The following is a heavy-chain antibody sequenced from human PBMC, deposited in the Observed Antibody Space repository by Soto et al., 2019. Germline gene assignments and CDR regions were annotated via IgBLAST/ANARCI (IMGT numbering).Heavy chain of an antibody. Sequence: GASVKVSCKASGYTFTSYDINWVRQAPGQGLEWMGGIIPIFGTANYAQKFQGRVTITADESTSTAYMELSSLRSEDTAVYYCARGGSLITMIPWFDPWGQGTLVTVSS. V-gene: IGHV1-69*13. D-gene: IGHD3-22*01. CDR3: ARGGSLITMIPWFDP. CDR1: GYTFTSYD. J-gene: IGHJ5*02. CDR2: IIPIFGTA.